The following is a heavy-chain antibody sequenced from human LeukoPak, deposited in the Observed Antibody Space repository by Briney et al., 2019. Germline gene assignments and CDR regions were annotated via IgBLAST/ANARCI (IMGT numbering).Heavy chain of an antibody. CDR1: GDSISSGVSY. J-gene: IGHJ4*02. V-gene: IGHV4-31*03. Sequence: SSETLSLTCTVSGDSISSGVSYWSWIRQHPGRGLEWIGNIYYSGSTHYNPSLKSRLTISVDTSKNQSSLKLSSVTAADTAVYYCARAPHYDISAFDYWGQGTLVTVSS. CDR2: IYYSGST. D-gene: IGHD3-9*01. CDR3: ARAPHYDISAFDY.